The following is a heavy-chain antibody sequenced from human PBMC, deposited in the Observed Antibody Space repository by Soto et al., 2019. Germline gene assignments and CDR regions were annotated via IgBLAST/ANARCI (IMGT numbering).Heavy chain of an antibody. CDR3: ARLYGLDAFDI. D-gene: IGHD3-16*02. V-gene: IGHV4-59*08. CDR1: GGSIRSYY. CDR2: IYYSGST. J-gene: IGHJ3*02. Sequence: QVQLQGSGPGLVKPSETLSLTCTVSGGSIRSYYWSWIRQPPGKGLEWIGYIYYSGSTNYNPSLKSRVTISVDTSKNQFSLKMSSVTAADTAVYYCARLYGLDAFDIWGQGTMVTVSS.